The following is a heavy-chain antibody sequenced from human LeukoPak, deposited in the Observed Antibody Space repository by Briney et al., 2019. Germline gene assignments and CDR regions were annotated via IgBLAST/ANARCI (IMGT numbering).Heavy chain of an antibody. V-gene: IGHV1-46*01. CDR2: INPSGGST. J-gene: IGHJ3*02. Sequence: APVKVSCKASAYTFTRDGISWVRQAPGQGLEWMGIINPSGGSTSYAQKFQGRVTMTRDTSTSTVYMELSSLRSEDTAVYYCASYSGSGAFDIWGQGTMVTVSS. D-gene: IGHD1-26*01. CDR1: AYTFTRDG. CDR3: ASYSGSGAFDI.